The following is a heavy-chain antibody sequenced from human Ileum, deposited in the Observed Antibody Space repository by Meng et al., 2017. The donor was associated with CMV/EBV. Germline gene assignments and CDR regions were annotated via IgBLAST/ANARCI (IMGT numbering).Heavy chain of an antibody. D-gene: IGHD2/OR15-2a*01. J-gene: IGHJ3*02. CDR2: IHHSGNT. V-gene: IGHV4-61*01. CDR3: ASWGVIEAYDI. CDR1: GGSVSTNNHY. Sequence: SETLSLTCAVSGGSVSTNNHYWNWIRQPPGKGLEWIGFIHHSGNTMQNSSFDSRVAMSVDVSKNQISLRLRSVTAADTARYFCASWGVIEAYDIWGQGTLVTVSS.